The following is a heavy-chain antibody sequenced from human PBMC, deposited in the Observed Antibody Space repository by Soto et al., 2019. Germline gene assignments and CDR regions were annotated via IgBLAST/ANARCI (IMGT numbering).Heavy chain of an antibody. D-gene: IGHD1-26*01. J-gene: IGHJ4*02. Sequence: ASVKVSCKASGYTFTNYGFSWVRQAPGQGLEWMGWIRGDNGNTNYAQKLQGRVTMTTDTSTTTAYMELRSLTSDDTAVYYCARDGIRRGSYSLFDYWGQGTLVTVSS. CDR2: IRGDNGNT. V-gene: IGHV1-18*01. CDR3: ARDGIRRGSYSLFDY. CDR1: GYTFTNYG.